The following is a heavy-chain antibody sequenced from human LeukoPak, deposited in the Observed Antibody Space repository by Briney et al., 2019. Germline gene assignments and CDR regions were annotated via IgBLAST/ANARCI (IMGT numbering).Heavy chain of an antibody. CDR2: IRYDGSNK. CDR1: GFTFSSYG. V-gene: IGHV3-30*02. CDR3: AKDKDTPATAQPQRGYFES. D-gene: IGHD2-15*01. Sequence: HPGGSLRLSCAASGFTFSSYGMHWVRQAPGKGLEWVAFIRYDGSNKYYADSVKGRFTISRDNSKNTLDLQMNSLRVEDTAVYFCAKDKDTPATAQPQRGYFESWGQGTLVTVSS. J-gene: IGHJ4*02.